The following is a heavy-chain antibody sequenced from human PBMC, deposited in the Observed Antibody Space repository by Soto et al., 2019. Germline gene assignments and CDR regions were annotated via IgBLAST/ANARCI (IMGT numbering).Heavy chain of an antibody. J-gene: IGHJ6*02. CDR2: IYDSGST. V-gene: IGHV4-30-2*01. Sequence: QLQLQESGSGLVRPSQTLSLTCAVSGDSISRGGYSWTWIRQPPGKALEWIGNIYDSGSTSYNPSLKSRVTISLDRSKNQFSLRLTSVTAADTAVYFCARGSSSYYDYGMDVWGQGTTVTASS. CDR3: ARGSSSYYDYGMDV. D-gene: IGHD6-6*01. CDR1: GDSISRGGYS.